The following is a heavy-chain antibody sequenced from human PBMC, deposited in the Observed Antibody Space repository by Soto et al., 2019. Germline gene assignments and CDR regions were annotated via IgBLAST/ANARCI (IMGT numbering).Heavy chain of an antibody. V-gene: IGHV1-3*01. CDR3: ARWDSGSKYNWFDP. CDR2: INAGNGNT. CDR1: GYTFTSYA. J-gene: IGHJ5*02. Sequence: ASVKVSCKASGYTFTSYAMHWVRQAPGQRLEWMGWINAGNGNTKYSQKFQGRVTITRDTSASTAYMELSSLRSEDTAVYYCARWDSGSKYNWFDPRGQGTLVTVSS. D-gene: IGHD6-19*01.